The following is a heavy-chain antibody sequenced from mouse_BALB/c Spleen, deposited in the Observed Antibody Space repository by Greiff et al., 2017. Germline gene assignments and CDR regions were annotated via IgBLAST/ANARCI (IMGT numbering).Heavy chain of an antibody. D-gene: IGHD2-3*01. V-gene: IGHV1S40*01. Sequence: QVQLKQSGPELVRPGASVKLSCKASGYIFITYWMNWVKQRPGQGLEWIGQIFPASGSTNYNEMFEGKATLTVDTSSSTAYMQLSSLTSEDSAVYYCARGWMDYWGQGTSVTVSS. CDR2: IFPASGST. CDR1: GYIFITYW. J-gene: IGHJ4*01. CDR3: ARGWMDY.